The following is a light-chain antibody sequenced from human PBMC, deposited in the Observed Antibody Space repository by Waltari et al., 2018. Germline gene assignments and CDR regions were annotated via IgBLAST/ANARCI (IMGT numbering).Light chain of an antibody. V-gene: IGLV3-25*03. CDR1: VLPNQH. Sequence: SYELTQPPSVSVYPGQTATIPCSGDVLPNQHASWYQQKTGQAPVLVMKKDTERPSGSPERFSGSSSGATVALTSSGVQAEDDADYYCQAADSRGSYHWVFGGGTKLTVL. CDR2: KDT. CDR3: QAADSRGSYHWV. J-gene: IGLJ3*02.